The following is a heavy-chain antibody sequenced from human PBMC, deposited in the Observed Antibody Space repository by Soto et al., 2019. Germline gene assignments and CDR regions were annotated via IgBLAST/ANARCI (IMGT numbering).Heavy chain of an antibody. D-gene: IGHD4-17*01. V-gene: IGHV4-39*01. Sequence: SETLSLTCTVSGGSISSRGYYWGWIRQPPGKGLEWIGTIYYSGSTYYNPSLKSRVTISVDTSKNQFSLKLSSVTAADTAVYYCATFYGDYVSYWGQGTLVTVSS. CDR2: IYYSGST. CDR1: GGSISSRGYY. J-gene: IGHJ4*02. CDR3: ATFYGDYVSY.